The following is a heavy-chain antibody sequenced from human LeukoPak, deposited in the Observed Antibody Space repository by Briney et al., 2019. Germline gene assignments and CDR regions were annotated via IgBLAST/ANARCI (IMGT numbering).Heavy chain of an antibody. D-gene: IGHD3-22*01. CDR1: GFTFDDYA. CDR2: ISWNSGSI. V-gene: IGHV3-9*01. CDR3: AKDMALDYDSSGPDY. Sequence: GGSLRLSCAASGFTFDDYAMHWVRQAPGRGLEWVSGISWNSGSIGYADSVKGRFTISRDNAKNSLYLQMNSLRAEDTALYYCAKDMALDYDSSGPDYWGQGTLVTVSS. J-gene: IGHJ4*02.